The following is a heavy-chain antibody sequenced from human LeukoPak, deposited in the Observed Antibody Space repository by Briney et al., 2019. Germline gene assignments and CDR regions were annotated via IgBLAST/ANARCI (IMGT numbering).Heavy chain of an antibody. CDR2: ISGSGGST. CDR1: GFTFTNYW. J-gene: IGHJ3*02. CDR3: AKALRQKDAFDI. Sequence: GGSLRLSCAASGFTFTNYWMSWVRQAPGKGLEWVSAISGSGGSTYYADSVKGRFTISRDNSKNTLYLQMNSLRAEDTAVYYCAKALRQKDAFDIWGQGTMVTVSS. V-gene: IGHV3-23*01.